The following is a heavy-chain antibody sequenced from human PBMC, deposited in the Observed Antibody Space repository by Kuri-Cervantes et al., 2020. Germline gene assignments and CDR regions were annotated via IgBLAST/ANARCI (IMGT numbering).Heavy chain of an antibody. J-gene: IGHJ4*02. CDR2: ISSSSSYI. Sequence: GGSLRLSCAASGFTFSSYSMNWVRQAPGKGLEWVSSISSSSSYIYYADSVKGRFTISRDNAKNSLYLEMNSLRGEDTAVYYCARILYSSSWYIGYWGQGTLVTVSS. CDR1: GFTFSSYS. CDR3: ARILYSSSWYIGY. D-gene: IGHD6-13*01. V-gene: IGHV3-21*01.